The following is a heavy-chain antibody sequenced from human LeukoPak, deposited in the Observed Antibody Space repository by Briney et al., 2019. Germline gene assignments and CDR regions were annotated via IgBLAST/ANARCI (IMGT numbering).Heavy chain of an antibody. J-gene: IGHJ3*01. CDR3: ARDYYTSSRHAFDL. Sequence: GGSLRLSCVVSGFTFSSYWMSWVRQGPGKGLESVANIKQDGSEKYYVDSVKGRFTISRDNAKNSLYLQMNSLRAEDTAVYYCARDYYTSSRHAFDLWGQGTIVTVSS. CDR2: IKQDGSEK. CDR1: GFTFSSYW. V-gene: IGHV3-7*01. D-gene: IGHD3-3*01.